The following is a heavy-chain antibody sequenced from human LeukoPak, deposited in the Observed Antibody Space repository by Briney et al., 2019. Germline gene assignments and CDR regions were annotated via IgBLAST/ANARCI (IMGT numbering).Heavy chain of an antibody. CDR3: ARARRYYDSSGYYYVLALGY. Sequence: ASVKVSCKASGYTFTGYYMHWVRQAPGQGLEWMGWINPNSGGTNYAQKFQGRVTMTRDTSISTAYMELSRLRSDDMAVYYCARARRYYDSSGYYYVLALGYWGQGTLVTVSS. J-gene: IGHJ4*02. CDR1: GYTFTGYY. V-gene: IGHV1-2*02. CDR2: INPNSGGT. D-gene: IGHD3-22*01.